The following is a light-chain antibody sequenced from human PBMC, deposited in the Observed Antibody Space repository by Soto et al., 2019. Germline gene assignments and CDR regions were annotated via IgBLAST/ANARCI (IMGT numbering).Light chain of an antibody. J-gene: IGKJ1*01. Sequence: DVHMTQSPSSLSAVEGDRVTITWLASQSISSWLAWYQQKPGKATKLLIFKASTLESGVPTGFSGSGSGTEFALTISCLQTDHHTTYYRQHYKSYWTSGQGTKVAIK. CDR1: QSISSW. CDR2: KAS. V-gene: IGKV1-5*03. CDR3: QHYKSYWT.